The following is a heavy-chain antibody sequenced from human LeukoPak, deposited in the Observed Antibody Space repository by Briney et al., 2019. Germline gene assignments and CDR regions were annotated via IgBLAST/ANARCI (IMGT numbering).Heavy chain of an antibody. CDR2: IYTSGST. V-gene: IGHV4-4*07. CDR3: ARAGPPMDYYYYYGMDV. D-gene: IGHD5-24*01. J-gene: IGHJ6*02. CDR1: GGSISSYH. Sequence: PSETLSLTCTVSGGSISSYHWSWIRQPAGKGLEWIGRIYTSGSTNYNPSLKSRVTISVDTSKNQFSLKLSSVTAADTAVYYCARAGPPMDYYYYYGMDVWGQGTTVTVSS.